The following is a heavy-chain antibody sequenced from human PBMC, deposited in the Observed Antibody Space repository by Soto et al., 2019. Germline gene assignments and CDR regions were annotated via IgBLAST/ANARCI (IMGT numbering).Heavy chain of an antibody. D-gene: IGHD3-9*01. CDR3: ARGRQRVLRYFDWSDPYYYYYGMDV. Sequence: ASVKVSCKASVYTFTSYYIHWVRQAPGQGLEWMGIINPSGGSTSYAQKFQGRVTMTRDTSTSTVYMELSSLRSEDTAVYYCARGRQRVLRYFDWSDPYYYYYGMDVWGQGTTVTVSS. CDR1: VYTFTSYY. V-gene: IGHV1-46*01. J-gene: IGHJ6*02. CDR2: INPSGGST.